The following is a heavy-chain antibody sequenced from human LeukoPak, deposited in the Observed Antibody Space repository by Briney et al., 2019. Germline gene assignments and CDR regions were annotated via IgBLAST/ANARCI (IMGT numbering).Heavy chain of an antibody. D-gene: IGHD2-21*02. J-gene: IGHJ3*02. V-gene: IGHV1-69*04. Sequence: SVKVSCKASGYTFITYGVSWVRQAPGQGLEWMGRIIPILGIANYAQKFQGRVTITADKSTSTAYMELSSLRSEDTAVYYCAEERSFGDYDASDIWGQGTMVTVSS. CDR2: IIPILGIA. CDR1: GYTFITYG. CDR3: AEERSFGDYDASDI.